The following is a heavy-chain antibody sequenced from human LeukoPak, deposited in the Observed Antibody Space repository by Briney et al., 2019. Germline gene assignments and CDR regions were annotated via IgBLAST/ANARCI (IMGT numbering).Heavy chain of an antibody. Sequence: SETLSLTCTVSGGSISSYYWSWIRQPPGKGLEWIGYIYYSGSTNYNPSLKSRVTISVDTSKNQFSLKLSSVTAAVTAVYYCARGGLQGLYYFDYWGQGPRVTVSS. CDR1: GGSISSYY. CDR2: IYYSGST. CDR3: ARGGLQGLYYFDY. J-gene: IGHJ4*02. V-gene: IGHV4-59*01.